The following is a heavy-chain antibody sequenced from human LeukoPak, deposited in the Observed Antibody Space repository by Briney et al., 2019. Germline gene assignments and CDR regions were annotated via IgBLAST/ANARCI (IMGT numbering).Heavy chain of an antibody. CDR3: AIAMGGDGYNPFDY. V-gene: IGHV1-2*02. D-gene: IGHD5-24*01. CDR2: INPNSGGT. CDR1: GYTFTGYY. Sequence: ASVKVSCKASGYTFTGYYMHWVRQAPGQGLEWMGWINPNSGGTNYAQKFQGRVTMTRDTSISTAYMELSRLRSEDTAVYYCAIAMGGDGYNPFDYWGQGTLVTVSS. J-gene: IGHJ4*02.